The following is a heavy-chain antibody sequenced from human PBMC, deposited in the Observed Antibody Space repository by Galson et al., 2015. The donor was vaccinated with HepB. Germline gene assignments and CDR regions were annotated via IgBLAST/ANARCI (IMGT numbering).Heavy chain of an antibody. Sequence: SVKVSCKVSGDTLNELSLHWVRQAPGKGLEWMGGPDRADDDISYAQEFNGRVTTTQDTSSEQGYMDLNNLRPDDTAVYYCVTEVGSSRGDVFDLWGQGTMVIVSS. CDR2: PDRADDDI. D-gene: IGHD3-10*01. V-gene: IGHV1-24*01. J-gene: IGHJ3*01. CDR1: GDTLNELS. CDR3: VTEVGSSRGDVFDL.